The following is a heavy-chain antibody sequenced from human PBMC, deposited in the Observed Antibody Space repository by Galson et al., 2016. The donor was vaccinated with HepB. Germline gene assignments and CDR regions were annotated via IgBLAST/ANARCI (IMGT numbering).Heavy chain of an antibody. CDR1: GGSFSGYS. CDR2: INHSGST. D-gene: IGHD3-9*01. CDR3: ARGHYDTLTGYYKSAGFDY. Sequence: SETLSLTCGIYGGSFSGYSWSWIRQPPGRGLEWIGEINHSGSTNYNPSLKSRVTISVDTSKNQFSLELTSVTAADTAVYYCARGHYDTLTGYYKSAGFDYWGQGILVTVSS. V-gene: IGHV4-34*01. J-gene: IGHJ4*02.